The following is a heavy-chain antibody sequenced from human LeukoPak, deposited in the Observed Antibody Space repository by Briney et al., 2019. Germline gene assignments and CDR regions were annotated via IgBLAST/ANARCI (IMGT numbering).Heavy chain of an antibody. CDR1: RFTFNAFA. J-gene: IGHJ2*01. D-gene: IGHD2-21*01. CDR3: AKDIGPQVGIDWYFDL. Sequence: GGSLRLSCAASRFTFNAFAMRWVRQLPGKGLEWVSGINGNSAAIGYAASVKGRFSNSRDNAKNSLYLQMNSLRPEDMGLYYCAKDIGPQVGIDWYFDLWGRGTLVTVS. V-gene: IGHV3-9*03. CDR2: INGNSAAI.